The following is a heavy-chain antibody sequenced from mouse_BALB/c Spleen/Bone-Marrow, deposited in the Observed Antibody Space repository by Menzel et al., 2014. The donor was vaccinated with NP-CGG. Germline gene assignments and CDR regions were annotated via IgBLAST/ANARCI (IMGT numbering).Heavy chain of an antibody. Sequence: EVQGVESGGGLVQPGGSRKLSCAASGFTFSSFGMHWVRQAPEKGLEWVAYISGGSSTIYYADTVKGRFTISRDNPKNTLFLQMTSLRSEDTAMYYCARRYYGSSFSYFDYWGQGTTHTVSS. CDR1: GFTFSSFG. J-gene: IGHJ2*01. V-gene: IGHV5-17*02. CDR3: ARRYYGSSFSYFDY. D-gene: IGHD1-1*01. CDR2: ISGGSSTI.